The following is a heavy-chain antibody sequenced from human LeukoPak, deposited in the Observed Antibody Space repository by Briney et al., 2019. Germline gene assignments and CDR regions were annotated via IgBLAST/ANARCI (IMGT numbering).Heavy chain of an antibody. V-gene: IGHV4-39*07. CDR2: IYYSGST. Sequence: PSETLSLTCTVSGGSISSSSYYWGWIRQPPGKGLEWIGSIYYSGSTYYNPSLKSRLTISVDTSKNQFSLKLSSVTAADTAVYYCARGHMVRGVPTWAPFDYWGQGTLVTVSS. D-gene: IGHD3-10*01. CDR3: ARGHMVRGVPTWAPFDY. J-gene: IGHJ4*02. CDR1: GGSISSSSYY.